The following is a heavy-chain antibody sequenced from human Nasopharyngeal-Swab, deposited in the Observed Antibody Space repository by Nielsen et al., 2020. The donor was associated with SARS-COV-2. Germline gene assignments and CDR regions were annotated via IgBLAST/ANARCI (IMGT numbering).Heavy chain of an antibody. J-gene: IGHJ5*02. Sequence: ESLKISCTVSGGSISSSSYYWGWIRQPPGKGLEWIGSIYYSGSTYYNPSLKGRVTISVDTSKNQFSLKLSSVTAADTAVYYCARQEYLNWFDPWGQGTLVTVSS. V-gene: IGHV4-39*01. CDR2: IYYSGST. D-gene: IGHD6-6*01. CDR1: GGSISSSSYY. CDR3: ARQEYLNWFDP.